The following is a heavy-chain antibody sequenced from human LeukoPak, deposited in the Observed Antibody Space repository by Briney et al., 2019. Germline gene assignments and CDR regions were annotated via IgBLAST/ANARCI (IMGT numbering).Heavy chain of an antibody. Sequence: ASVKVSCKASGYTFTGYDINWVRQATGQGLEWMGWMNPNSGNTGYAQKFQGRVTITRNTSISTAYMELSSLRSEDTAVYYCARVHSGSYNWFDPWGQGTLVTVSS. D-gene: IGHD1-26*01. J-gene: IGHJ5*02. V-gene: IGHV1-8*03. CDR3: ARVHSGSYNWFDP. CDR1: GYTFTGYD. CDR2: MNPNSGNT.